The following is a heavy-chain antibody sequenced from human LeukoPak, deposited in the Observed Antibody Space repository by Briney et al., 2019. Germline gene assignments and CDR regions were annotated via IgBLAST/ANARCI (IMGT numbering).Heavy chain of an antibody. Sequence: GASVKLSCKASGGTFSSYAISWVRQAPGQGLEWMGGILPIFGTANYAQKFQGRVTITADESKSTAYMELSSLRSEDTAVYYCARDLYCSSTSCPGGNWFDPWGQGTLVTVSS. V-gene: IGHV1-69*13. CDR3: ARDLYCSSTSCPGGNWFDP. J-gene: IGHJ5*02. D-gene: IGHD2-2*01. CDR1: GGTFSSYA. CDR2: ILPIFGTA.